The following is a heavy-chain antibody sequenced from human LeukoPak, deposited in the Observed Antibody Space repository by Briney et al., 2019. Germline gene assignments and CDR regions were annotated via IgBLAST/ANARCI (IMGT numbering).Heavy chain of an antibody. CDR3: SRFLYHSSGYHFFDS. V-gene: IGHV3-7*01. Sequence: GGSLRLSCAASGFTLSNFWMTWVRQAPGKGLEGVANIRGDGREQNYVASVKGRFTITRDNAQNSLYLHMSSLGAEDTALYFCSRFLYHSSGYHFFDSWGQGTLVTVSS. CDR2: IRGDGREQ. CDR1: GFTLSNFW. D-gene: IGHD3-22*01. J-gene: IGHJ4*02.